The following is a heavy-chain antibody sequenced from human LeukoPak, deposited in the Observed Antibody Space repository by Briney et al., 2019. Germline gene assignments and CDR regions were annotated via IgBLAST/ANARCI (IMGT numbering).Heavy chain of an antibody. V-gene: IGHV3-15*01. J-gene: IGHJ4*02. CDR2: IKSKTDGGKT. CDR3: TALAGRGKYYFDY. Sequence: GGSLRLSCAASGFTFSNAWMSWVRQAPGKGLEWVGRIKSKTDGGKTDYAAPVKGRFTISRDDSKNTLYLQMNSLKTEDTAVYYCTALAGRGKYYFDYWGQGTLVTVSS. CDR1: GFTFSNAW.